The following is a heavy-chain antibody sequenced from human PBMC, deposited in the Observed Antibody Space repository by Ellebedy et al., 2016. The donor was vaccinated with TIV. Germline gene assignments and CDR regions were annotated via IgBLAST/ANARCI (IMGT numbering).Heavy chain of an antibody. CDR2: ISGFSSSI. J-gene: IGHJ4*02. CDR1: GFTFSSHS. CDR3: AIKYYYDSSGYTIDY. V-gene: IGHV3-21*04. D-gene: IGHD3-22*01. Sequence: GESLKISCAASGFTFSSHSMNWVRQAPGKGLEWVSSISGFSSSIYYADSVNGRFTISRDDSKNTAYLQMNSLETEETAVYYCAIKYYYDSSGYTIDYWGQGTLVTVTS.